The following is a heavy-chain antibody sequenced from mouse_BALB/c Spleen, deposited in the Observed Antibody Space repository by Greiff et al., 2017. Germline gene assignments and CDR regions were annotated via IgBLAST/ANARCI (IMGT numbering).Heavy chain of an antibody. CDR1: GYSITSDYA. V-gene: IGHV3-2*02. D-gene: IGHD2-3*01. Sequence: VQLQQSGPGLVKPSQSLSLTCTVTGYSITSDYAWNWIRQFPGNKLEWMGYISYSGSTSYNPSLKSRISITRDTSKNQFFLQLNSVTTEDTATYYCARRDGYHMDYWGQGTSVTVSS. J-gene: IGHJ4*01. CDR3: ARRDGYHMDY. CDR2: ISYSGST.